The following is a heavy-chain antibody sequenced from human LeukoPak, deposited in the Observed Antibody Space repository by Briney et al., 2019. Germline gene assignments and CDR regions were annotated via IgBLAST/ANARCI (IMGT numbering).Heavy chain of an antibody. V-gene: IGHV3-9*01. J-gene: IGHJ4*02. CDR3: AKVGLEAVY. Sequence: PGGSLRLSCAASGFTFDDYAMHWVRQAPGKGLEWVSGISWNSGSIGYADSVKGRFTISRDNAKNSLYLQMNSLRADDTALYYCAKVGLEAVYWGQGTLVTVSS. CDR1: GFTFDDYA. CDR2: ISWNSGSI. D-gene: IGHD3-22*01.